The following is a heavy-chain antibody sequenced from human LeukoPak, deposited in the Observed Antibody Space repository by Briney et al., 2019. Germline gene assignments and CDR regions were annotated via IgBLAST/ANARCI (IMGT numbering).Heavy chain of an antibody. D-gene: IGHD5-12*01. CDR2: ISSSSDSI. J-gene: IGHJ4*02. V-gene: IGHV3-48*02. CDR1: GFTFSSHA. Sequence: QPGGSLRLSCAASGFTFSSHAMRWVRPAPGKRLEWVSYISSSSDSIYYADSVKGRFTISRDNAENSLYLQMNSLRDEDTAVYYCARAMRSGYDYWGQGTLVTVSS. CDR3: ARAMRSGYDY.